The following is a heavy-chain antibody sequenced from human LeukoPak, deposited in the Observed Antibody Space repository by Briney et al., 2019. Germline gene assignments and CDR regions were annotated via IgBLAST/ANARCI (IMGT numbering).Heavy chain of an antibody. Sequence: ASVKVSCKASGYTFTSYGISWVRQAPGQGLEWMGWISAYNGNTNYAQKLQGRVTMTTDTSTSTAYMELRSLRSDDTAVYYCARSYCSGGSCYSSDYWGQGTLVTVSS. CDR2: ISAYNGNT. J-gene: IGHJ4*02. CDR1: GYTFTSYG. V-gene: IGHV1-18*01. CDR3: ARSYCSGGSCYSSDY. D-gene: IGHD2-15*01.